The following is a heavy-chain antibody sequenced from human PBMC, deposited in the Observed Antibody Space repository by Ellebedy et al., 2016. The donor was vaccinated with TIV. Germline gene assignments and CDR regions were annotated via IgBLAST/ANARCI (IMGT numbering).Heavy chain of an antibody. CDR3: ARDIVGATRAFDY. Sequence: SETLSLTXAVSGGSISSSNWWSWVRQPPGKGLEWIGEIYHSGSTNYNPSLKSRVTISVDKSKNQFSLKLSSVTAADTAVYYCARDIVGATRAFDYWGQGTLVTVSS. CDR1: GGSISSSNW. V-gene: IGHV4-4*02. J-gene: IGHJ4*02. D-gene: IGHD1-26*01. CDR2: IYHSGST.